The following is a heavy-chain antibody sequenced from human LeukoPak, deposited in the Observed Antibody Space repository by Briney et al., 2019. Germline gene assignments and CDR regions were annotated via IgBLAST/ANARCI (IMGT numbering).Heavy chain of an antibody. D-gene: IGHD3-16*02. J-gene: IGHJ4*02. CDR2: INPNSGGT. Sequence: ASVKVSCKASGYTFTGYYMHWVRQAPGQGLEWMGWINPNSGGTNYAQKFQGRVTMTRDMSTSTVYMELSSLRSEDTAVYYCARDRIPFDYVWGSYRYRAPDYWGQGTLVTVSS. CDR3: ARDRIPFDYVWGSYRYRAPDY. V-gene: IGHV1-2*02. CDR1: GYTFTGYY.